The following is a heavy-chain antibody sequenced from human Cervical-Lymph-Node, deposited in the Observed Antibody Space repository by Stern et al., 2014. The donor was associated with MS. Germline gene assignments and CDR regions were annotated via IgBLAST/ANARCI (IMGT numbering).Heavy chain of an antibody. Sequence: DQLVESGPEVKKPGSSVKVSCKASGGTFNTYTISWVRQAPGQGLEWMGGIIPIFGKANYAQNFQGRVTITADESTSTAYMELSSLRSEDTAVYYCARELSQVLVYWGQGTRVTVSS. CDR2: IIPIFGKA. J-gene: IGHJ4*02. D-gene: IGHD2-8*01. CDR1: GGTFNTYT. V-gene: IGHV1-69*01. CDR3: ARELSQVLVY.